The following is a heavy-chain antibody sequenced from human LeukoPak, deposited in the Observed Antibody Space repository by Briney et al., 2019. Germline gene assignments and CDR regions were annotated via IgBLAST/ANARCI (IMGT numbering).Heavy chain of an antibody. CDR3: ARTTEGGYSYGYFYYYYMDV. D-gene: IGHD5-18*01. V-gene: IGHV1-2*02. J-gene: IGHJ6*03. Sequence: ASVKVSCKASGYTFTGYYMHWVRQAPGQGLEWMGWINPNSGDTNYAQKFQGRVTMTRDTSINTAYMELSRLRSDDTAVYYCARTTEGGYSYGYFYYYYMDVWGKGTTVTISS. CDR2: INPNSGDT. CDR1: GYTFTGYY.